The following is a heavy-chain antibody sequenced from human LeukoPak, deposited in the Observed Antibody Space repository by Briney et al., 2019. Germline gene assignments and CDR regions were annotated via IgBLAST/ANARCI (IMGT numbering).Heavy chain of an antibody. D-gene: IGHD3-3*01. Sequence: GGSLRLSCAASGLTFSRYWMTWFRQAPGKGLEWVANIKQDGSEKYYVDSVKGRFTISRDNAKNSLYLQMNSLRAEDTAVYYCARDLLKRTIFGAAYAFDIWGQGTMVTVSS. CDR2: IKQDGSEK. J-gene: IGHJ3*02. CDR3: ARDLLKRTIFGAAYAFDI. CDR1: GLTFSRYW. V-gene: IGHV3-7*01.